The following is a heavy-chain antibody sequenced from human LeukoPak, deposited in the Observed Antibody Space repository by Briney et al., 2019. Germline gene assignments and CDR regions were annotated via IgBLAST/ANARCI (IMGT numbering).Heavy chain of an antibody. CDR3: ARDFCGGDCYSDY. CDR2: ISYSGST. CDR1: GGSISGYY. V-gene: IGHV4-30-4*08. J-gene: IGHJ4*02. Sequence: PSETLSLTCTVSGGSISGYYWSWIRQPPGKGLEWLGYISYSGSTYYNPSLKSRVTISVDTSKNQFSLKLSSVTAADTAVYYCARDFCGGDCYSDYWGQGTLVTVSS. D-gene: IGHD2-21*02.